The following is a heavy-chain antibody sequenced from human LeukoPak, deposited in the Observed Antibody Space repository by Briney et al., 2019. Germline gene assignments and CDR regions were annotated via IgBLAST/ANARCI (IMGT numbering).Heavy chain of an antibody. CDR1: GFTFSSYS. D-gene: IGHD4-17*01. Sequence: PGGSLRLSCAASGFTFSSYSMNWVRQAPGKGLEWVSGISSVSRNIYYADSVKGRFTISRDNAKNSLYLQMNSLRAEDTAVYYCARGVRSPANAWDYYYYMDVWGKGTTVTISS. CDR2: ISSVSRNI. J-gene: IGHJ6*03. CDR3: ARGVRSPANAWDYYYYMDV. V-gene: IGHV3-21*01.